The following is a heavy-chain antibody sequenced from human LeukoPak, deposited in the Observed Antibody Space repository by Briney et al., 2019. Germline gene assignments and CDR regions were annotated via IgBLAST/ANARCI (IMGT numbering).Heavy chain of an antibody. V-gene: IGHV3-30*02. CDR1: GFTFSSYG. J-gene: IGHJ3*02. CDR2: IRYDGSNK. Sequence: GGSLRLSCSASGFTFSSYGMHWVRQAPGKGLEWVAFIRYDGSNKYYADSVKGRFTISRDNSKNTLYLQMNSLRAEDTAVYYCAKDRSGSYYQSLGAFDIWGQGTMVTVSS. D-gene: IGHD1-26*01. CDR3: AKDRSGSYYQSLGAFDI.